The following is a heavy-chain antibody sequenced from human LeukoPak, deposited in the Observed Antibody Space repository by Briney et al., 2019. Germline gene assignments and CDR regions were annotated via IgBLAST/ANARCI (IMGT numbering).Heavy chain of an antibody. D-gene: IGHD4-11*01. J-gene: IGHJ4*02. V-gene: IGHV3-21*01. CDR2: ISSTTTYI. CDR1: GFTFSDYS. Sequence: GGSLRLSCVASGFTFSDYSMDWVRQSPGKGLEWVASISSTTTYIFYADSVRGRFTISRDNAKNSLYLQMNSLRAEDTAVYYCARDLTTVIAHVLYFDSWGQGTLVTVSS. CDR3: ARDLTTVIAHVLYFDS.